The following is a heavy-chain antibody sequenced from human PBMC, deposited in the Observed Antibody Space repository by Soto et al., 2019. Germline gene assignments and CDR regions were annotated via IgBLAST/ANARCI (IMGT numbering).Heavy chain of an antibody. J-gene: IGHJ4*02. CDR3: ARGPLWFGELAYFDY. V-gene: IGHV3-23*01. CDR1: GFTFSSYA. D-gene: IGHD3-10*01. Sequence: LRLSCAASGFTFSSYAMSWVRQAPGKGLEWVSAISGSGGSTYYADSVKGRFTISRDNSKNTLYLQMNSLRAEDTAVYYCARGPLWFGELAYFDYWGQGTLVTVS. CDR2: ISGSGGST.